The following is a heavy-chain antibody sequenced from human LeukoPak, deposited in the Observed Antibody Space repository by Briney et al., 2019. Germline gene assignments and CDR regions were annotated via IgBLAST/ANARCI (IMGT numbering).Heavy chain of an antibody. D-gene: IGHD3-22*01. J-gene: IGHJ4*02. Sequence: KPGGSLRLSCAASGLTFSNAWMSWVRQAPGKGLEWVGHIKSKTDGGTTDYAAPVKGRFTISRDDSKNTQYLQMNSLKTEDTAVYYCTTYYYDSTSDFGYWGQGTLVTVSS. CDR3: TTYYYDSTSDFGY. V-gene: IGHV3-15*01. CDR1: GLTFSNAW. CDR2: IKSKTDGGTT.